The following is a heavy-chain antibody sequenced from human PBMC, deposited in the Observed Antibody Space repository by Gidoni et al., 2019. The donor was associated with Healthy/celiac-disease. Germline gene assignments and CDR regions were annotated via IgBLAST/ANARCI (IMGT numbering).Heavy chain of an antibody. V-gene: IGHV3-43*01. CDR3: AKDISAKSITMVRGGWPKDYGMDV. Sequence: EVQLVESGGVVVQPGGSLRLSCAASGFTFDDYTMHWVRQAPGKGLEWVSLISWDGGSTYYADSVKGRFTISRDNSKNSLYLQMNSLRTEDTALYYCAKDISAKSITMVRGGWPKDYGMDVWGQGTTVTVSS. J-gene: IGHJ6*02. CDR1: GFTFDDYT. CDR2: ISWDGGST. D-gene: IGHD3-10*01.